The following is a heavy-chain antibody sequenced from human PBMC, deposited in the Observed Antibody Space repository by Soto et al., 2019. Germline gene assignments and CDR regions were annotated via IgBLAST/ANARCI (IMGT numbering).Heavy chain of an antibody. CDR3: AKVPSRMDIVVVPAAAFDY. D-gene: IGHD2-2*03. CDR2: ISGSGGMT. V-gene: IGHV3-23*01. J-gene: IGHJ4*02. Sequence: LRLSCAASGFTFTSYAMSWVRQAPGKGLEWVSGISGSGGMTYYADSVKGRFTISRDNSKNTLYLQMNSLRAEDTAVYYCAKVPSRMDIVVVPAAAFDYWGQGTLVTVSS. CDR1: GFTFTSYA.